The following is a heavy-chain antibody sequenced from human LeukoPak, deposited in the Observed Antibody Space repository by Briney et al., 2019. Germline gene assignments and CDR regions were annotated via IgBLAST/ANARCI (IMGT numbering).Heavy chain of an antibody. V-gene: IGHV1-8*01. J-gene: IGHJ4*02. Sequence: ASVKVSCKASGYTFTSYDVNWVRQATGQGLEWMGWMNPNSGNTGYAQKFQGRVTMTRNTSITTAYMELSSLRSEDTAVYYCARGAPGSYCSGGSCPYFDYWGQGTLVTVSS. D-gene: IGHD2-15*01. CDR1: GYTFTSYD. CDR3: ARGAPGSYCSGGSCPYFDY. CDR2: MNPNSGNT.